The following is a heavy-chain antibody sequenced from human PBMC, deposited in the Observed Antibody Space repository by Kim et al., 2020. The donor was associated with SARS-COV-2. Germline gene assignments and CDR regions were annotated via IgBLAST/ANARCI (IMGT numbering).Heavy chain of an antibody. D-gene: IGHD3-16*02. CDR2: INSDGSRI. CDR1: GFTISSYW. CDR3: ARGHLGELSSNDY. J-gene: IGHJ4*02. V-gene: IGHV3-74*01. Sequence: GGSLRLSCAASGFTISSYWMHWVRQAPGTGLGWVSRINSDGSRISYADSVKGRFTISRENAKNTLYLQMNSLRAEDTAVYYCARGHLGELSSNDYWGQGTLVTVSS.